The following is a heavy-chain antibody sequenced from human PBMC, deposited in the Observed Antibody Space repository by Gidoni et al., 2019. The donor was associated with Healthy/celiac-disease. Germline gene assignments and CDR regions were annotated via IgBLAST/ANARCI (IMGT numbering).Heavy chain of an antibody. D-gene: IGHD5-18*01. CDR3: ASDRQPFYYYYGMDD. J-gene: IGHJ6*02. Sequence: QLQLVESGVGVVQPRRSLRPSCAAPGFTLSSYGMHLVRQGPGKGLEWVAVLWYDGSNKSYADSVKGRFTISRDNSKNTLYLQMNSQRAEDTAVYYCASDRQPFYYYYGMDDWGQGTTVTVS. V-gene: IGHV3-33*01. CDR1: GFTLSSYG. CDR2: LWYDGSNK.